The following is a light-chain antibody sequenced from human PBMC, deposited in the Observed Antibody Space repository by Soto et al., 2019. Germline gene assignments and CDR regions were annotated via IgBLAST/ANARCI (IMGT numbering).Light chain of an antibody. Sequence: QSVLTHPASVSGSPGQSITISCTGTSSDVGSYNLVSWYQQHPGKAPKLMIYEVSKRPSGVSNRFSGSKSGNTASLTISGLQAEDEANYYCCSYAGSSTPYVFGKGTKVTVL. CDR1: SSDVGSYNL. CDR2: EVS. J-gene: IGLJ1*01. CDR3: CSYAGSSTPYV. V-gene: IGLV2-23*02.